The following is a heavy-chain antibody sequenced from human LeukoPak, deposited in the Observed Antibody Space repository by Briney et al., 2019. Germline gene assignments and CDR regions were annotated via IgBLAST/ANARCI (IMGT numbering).Heavy chain of an antibody. D-gene: IGHD2/OR15-2a*01. CDR3: ARVNSY. Sequence: GRPLRLSCAASGFTFSSYALHWVRQAPGKGLEWVAVISYDGSNKYYADSVKGRFTISRDNSKNTLYLQMNSLRAEDTAVYYCARVNSYWGQGTLVTVSS. CDR2: ISYDGSNK. V-gene: IGHV3-30*04. CDR1: GFTFSSYA. J-gene: IGHJ4*02.